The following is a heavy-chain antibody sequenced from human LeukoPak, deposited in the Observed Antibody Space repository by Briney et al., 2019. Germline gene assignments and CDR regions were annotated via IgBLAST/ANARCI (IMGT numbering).Heavy chain of an antibody. D-gene: IGHD3-22*01. CDR3: ARHGDSSGYYLLDY. CDR1: GGSISRYY. J-gene: IGHJ4*02. V-gene: IGHV4-59*08. Sequence: SETLSLTCTVSGGSISRYYWSWIRQPPGKGLEWMGYIYYSGSTNYNPSLESRVTISVDTSKNQFSLKLSSVTAADTAVYYCARHGDSSGYYLLDYWGQGTLVTVSS. CDR2: IYYSGST.